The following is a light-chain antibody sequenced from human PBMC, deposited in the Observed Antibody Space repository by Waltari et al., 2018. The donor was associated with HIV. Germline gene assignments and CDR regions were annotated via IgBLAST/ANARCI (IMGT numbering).Light chain of an antibody. J-gene: IGLJ2*01. CDR2: EVS. V-gene: IGLV2-8*01. CDR1: SSDIGGF. Sequence: QSALTQPPSASGSPGQSVTISCTGTSSDIGGFVPSYQQHSGKAPKLIIYEVSKRPSGVPDRFSGSKSGNTASLTVSGLQAEDEADYYCGSYTGNKSPSVVFGEGTKLTVL. CDR3: GSYTGNKSPSVV.